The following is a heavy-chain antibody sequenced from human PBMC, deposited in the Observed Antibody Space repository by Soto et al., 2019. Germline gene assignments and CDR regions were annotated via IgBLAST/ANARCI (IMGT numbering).Heavy chain of an antibody. CDR2: IIPIFGTA. J-gene: IGHJ5*02. CDR3: ARRLAGTLHWFDP. V-gene: IGHV1-69*13. Sequence: SVKVSCKAAGGTFSSYAISWVRQAPGQGLEWMGGIIPIFGTANYAQKFQGRVTITADESTSTAYMELSSLRSEDTAVYYCARRLAGTLHWFDPRCQGPLVTVSS. D-gene: IGHD6-13*01. CDR1: GGTFSSYA.